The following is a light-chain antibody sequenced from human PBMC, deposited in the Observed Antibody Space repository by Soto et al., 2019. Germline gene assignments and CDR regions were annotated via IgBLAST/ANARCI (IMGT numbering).Light chain of an antibody. CDR3: MHPLENFRT. Sequence: DIVATQSPLSLSVTPGESASISCMSSETLLHKNGYNYVDWYMQKPGHSPHLLISLGSNRASGVPHRFSGSGSDTYFTLEISRVEADDVGVYYCMHPLENFRTFGQGTKVDIK. V-gene: IGKV2-28*01. CDR1: ETLLHKNGYNY. CDR2: LGS. J-gene: IGKJ1*01.